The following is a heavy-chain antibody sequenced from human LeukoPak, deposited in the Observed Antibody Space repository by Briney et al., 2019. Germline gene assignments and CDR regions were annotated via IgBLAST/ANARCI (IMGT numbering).Heavy chain of an antibody. CDR2: INHSGST. V-gene: IGHV4-34*01. CDR1: GGSISSYY. D-gene: IGHD1-1*01. J-gene: IGHJ4*02. Sequence: PSETLSLTCTVSGGSISSYYWSWIRQPPGKGLEWIGEINHSGSTNYNPSLKSRVTISVDTSKNQFSLKLSSVTAADTAVYYCARGLQPGGFDYWGQGTLVTVSS. CDR3: ARGLQPGGFDY.